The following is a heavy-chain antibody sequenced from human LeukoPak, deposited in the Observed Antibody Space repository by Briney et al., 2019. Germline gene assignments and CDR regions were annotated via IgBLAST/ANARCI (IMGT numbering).Heavy chain of an antibody. CDR1: GYTFTGYY. CDR2: INPNSGGT. V-gene: IGHV1-2*02. J-gene: IGHJ4*02. CDR3: ARVLSEYYYDSSGYNDY. D-gene: IGHD3-22*01. Sequence: GASVKVSCKASGYTFTGYYMHWVRQAPGRGLVWMGWINPNSGGTNYAQKFQGRVTMTRDTSISTAYMELRSLRSDDTAVYYCARVLSEYYYDSSGYNDYWGQGTLVTVSS.